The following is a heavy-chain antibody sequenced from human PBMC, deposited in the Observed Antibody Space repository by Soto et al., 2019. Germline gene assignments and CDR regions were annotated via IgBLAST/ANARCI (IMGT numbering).Heavy chain of an antibody. CDR2: ISYDGSNK. CDR3: ARPDYGSGSYPDY. Sequence: ESGGGVVQPGRSLRLSCAASGFTFSSYAMQWVRQAPGKGLEWVAGISYDGSNKYYADSVKGRFTISRDNSKNTLYLQMNSLRAEDTAVYYCARPDYGSGSYPDYWGQGTLVTVSS. V-gene: IGHV3-30-3*01. D-gene: IGHD3-10*01. CDR1: GFTFSSYA. J-gene: IGHJ4*02.